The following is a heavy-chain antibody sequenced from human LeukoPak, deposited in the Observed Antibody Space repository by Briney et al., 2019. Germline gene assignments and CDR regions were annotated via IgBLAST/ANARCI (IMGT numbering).Heavy chain of an antibody. Sequence: GGSLRLSCAASGFTFSSYAMSWVRQAPGKGLEWVSGISGSGGGTYYPDSVKGRFTISRDNSKNTLYLQMNSLRAEDTAVYYCAKPINYYDSSGYYPPPFDYWGQGTLVTVSS. V-gene: IGHV3-23*01. CDR3: AKPINYYDSSGYYPPPFDY. J-gene: IGHJ4*02. D-gene: IGHD3-22*01. CDR1: GFTFSSYA. CDR2: ISGSGGGT.